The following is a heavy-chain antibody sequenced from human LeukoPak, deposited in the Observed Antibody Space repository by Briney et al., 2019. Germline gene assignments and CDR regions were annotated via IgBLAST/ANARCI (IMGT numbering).Heavy chain of an antibody. CDR3: ARHWRKGYYYDSGGYTPNSGY. Sequence: PSETLSLTCPVSGYSISSVYYWGWIPQPPGKGLGWIGSIYHIGSTYYNPTLKSRVTISLDTSKHPSSLKLSYVIAATTLVYYSARHWRKGYYYDSGGYTPNSGYRGQRTLVSV. CDR2: IYHIGST. V-gene: IGHV4-38-2*01. CDR1: GYSISSVYY. D-gene: IGHD3-22*01. J-gene: IGHJ4*02.